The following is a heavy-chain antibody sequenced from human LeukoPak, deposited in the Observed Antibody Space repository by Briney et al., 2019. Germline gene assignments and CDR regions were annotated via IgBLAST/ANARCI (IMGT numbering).Heavy chain of an antibody. CDR3: ARESNYYGSGTGWFDP. D-gene: IGHD3-10*01. Sequence: TPSETLSLTCTVSGGSIRSGGYSWSWIRQPPGRGLEWIGYIYYSGSTYYNPSLKSRVTISVDTSKNQFSLKLSSVTAADTAVYYCARESNYYGSGTGWFDPWGQGTLVTVSS. V-gene: IGHV4-30-4*07. J-gene: IGHJ5*02. CDR2: IYYSGST. CDR1: GGSIRSGGYS.